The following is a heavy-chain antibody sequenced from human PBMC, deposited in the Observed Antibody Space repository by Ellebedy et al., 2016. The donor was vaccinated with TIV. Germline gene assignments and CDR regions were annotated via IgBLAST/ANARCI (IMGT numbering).Heavy chain of an antibody. CDR3: AKGAPVVRGPLDY. D-gene: IGHD4-23*01. Sequence: SLKISCAASGFTFDDYAMHWVRQAPGKGLEWVSGISWNSGSIGYADSVKGRFTISRDNAKNSLYLQMNSLRAEDMALYYCAKGAPVVRGPLDYWGQGTLVTVSS. V-gene: IGHV3-9*03. J-gene: IGHJ4*02. CDR1: GFTFDDYA. CDR2: ISWNSGSI.